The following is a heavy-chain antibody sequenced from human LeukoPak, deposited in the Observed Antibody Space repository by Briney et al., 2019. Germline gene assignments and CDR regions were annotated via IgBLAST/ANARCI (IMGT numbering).Heavy chain of an antibody. J-gene: IGHJ3*02. CDR1: GGSISSSNW. CDR2: IYHSGST. D-gene: IGHD2-2*01. Sequence: SGTLSLTCAVSGGSISSSNWWSWVRQPPGKGLEWIGEIYHSGSTNYNPSLESRVSISVDKSKNLFSLKLNSVTAADTAVYYCAGNANPTDAFDIWGQGTMVTVFS. V-gene: IGHV4-4*02. CDR3: AGNANPTDAFDI.